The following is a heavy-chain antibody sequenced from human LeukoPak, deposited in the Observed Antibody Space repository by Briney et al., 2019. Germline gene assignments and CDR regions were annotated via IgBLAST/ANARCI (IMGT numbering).Heavy chain of an antibody. CDR1: GGSFSGYY. Sequence: TSETLSLTCAVYGGSFSGYYWSWIRQPPGKGLEWIGEINHSGSTNYNPSLKSRVTISVDTSKNQFSLKLSSVTAADTAVCYCAIASGYNPGYYYYGMDVWGKGTTVTVSS. D-gene: IGHD1-14*01. CDR2: INHSGST. CDR3: AIASGYNPGYYYYGMDV. V-gene: IGHV4-34*01. J-gene: IGHJ6*04.